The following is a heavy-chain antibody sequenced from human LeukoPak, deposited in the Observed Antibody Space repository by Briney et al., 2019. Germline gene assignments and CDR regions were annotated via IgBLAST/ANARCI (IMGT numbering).Heavy chain of an antibody. CDR3: ARVENFDWLFDY. D-gene: IGHD3-9*01. J-gene: IGHJ4*02. CDR1: GFTFSSYE. CDR2: IRSSGSSGSTI. Sequence: GGSLRLSCAASGFTFSSYEMNWVRQAPGKGLEWVSYIRSSGSSGSTIYYADSVKGRFTISRDNAKNSLYLQMNSLRAEDTAVYYCARVENFDWLFDYWGQGTLVTVSS. V-gene: IGHV3-48*03.